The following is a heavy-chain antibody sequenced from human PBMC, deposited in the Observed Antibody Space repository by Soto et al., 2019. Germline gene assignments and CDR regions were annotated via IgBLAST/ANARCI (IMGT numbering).Heavy chain of an antibody. J-gene: IGHJ4*02. V-gene: IGHV3-30*18. CDR1: GFTFSSYG. CDR3: AKDKNRNFDWLLWEFDY. D-gene: IGHD3-9*01. Sequence: SGGSLRLSCAASGFTFSSYGMHWVCQAPGKGLEWVAVISYDGSNKYYADSVKGRFTISRDNSKNTLYLQMNSLRAEDTAVYYCAKDKNRNFDWLLWEFDYWGQGTLVTVSS. CDR2: ISYDGSNK.